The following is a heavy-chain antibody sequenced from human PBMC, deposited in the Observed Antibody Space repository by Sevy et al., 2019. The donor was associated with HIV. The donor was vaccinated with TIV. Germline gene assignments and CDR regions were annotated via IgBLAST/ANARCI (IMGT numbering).Heavy chain of an antibody. CDR3: AKAPALRLHDYGDYLTGFDY. J-gene: IGHJ4*02. CDR1: GFTFSSYA. Sequence: GGSLRLSCAASGFTFSSYAMSWVRQAPGKGLEWVSAISGSGGSTYYADSVKGRFTISRDNSKNMLYLQMNSLRAEDTAVYYCAKAPALRLHDYGDYLTGFDYWGQGTLVTVSS. D-gene: IGHD4-17*01. V-gene: IGHV3-23*01. CDR2: ISGSGGST.